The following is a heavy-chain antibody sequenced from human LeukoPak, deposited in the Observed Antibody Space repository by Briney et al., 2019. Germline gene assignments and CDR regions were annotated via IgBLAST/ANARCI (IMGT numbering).Heavy chain of an antibody. D-gene: IGHD2-15*01. CDR1: GDSLDSHF. V-gene: IGHV4-59*08. J-gene: IGHJ5*02. Sequence: PSETLSLTCTGSGDSLDSHFWSWVRQPPGKGLEWVGYIHGSGSTHYDDSLRSRVTISEDTSKNQFSLKLTSVTAADTAMYYCARTVGFYSHDTWGQGNLVTVSS. CDR3: ARTVGFYSHDT. CDR2: IHGSGST.